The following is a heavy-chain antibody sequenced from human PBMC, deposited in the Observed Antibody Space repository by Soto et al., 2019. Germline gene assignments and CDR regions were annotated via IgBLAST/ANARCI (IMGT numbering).Heavy chain of an antibody. CDR1: GYSFTSYW. CDR3: ARAGYGDYFNGWFDP. Sequence: PGESLKISCKGSGYSFTSYWISWVRQMPGKGLEWMGRIDPSDSYTNYSPSFQGHVTISADKSISTAYLQWSSLKASDTAMYYCARAGYGDYFNGWFDPWGQGTLVTVYS. J-gene: IGHJ5*02. D-gene: IGHD4-17*01. CDR2: IDPSDSYT. V-gene: IGHV5-10-1*01.